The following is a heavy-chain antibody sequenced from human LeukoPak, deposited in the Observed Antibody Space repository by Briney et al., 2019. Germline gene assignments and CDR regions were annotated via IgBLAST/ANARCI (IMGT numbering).Heavy chain of an antibody. CDR2: ISRSGSTI. V-gene: IGHV3-11*04. Sequence: GGSLRLSCAASGFTFSDYYMSWIRQAPGKGLEWVSYISRSGSTIYYADSVKGRFTISRDNAKNSLYLQMNSLRVDDTAVYYCARGRIAVAGTYIPSNWGPQLYYMDVWGKGTTVTVSS. CDR1: GFTFSDYY. CDR3: ARGRIAVAGTYIPSNWGPQLYYMDV. D-gene: IGHD6-19*01. J-gene: IGHJ6*03.